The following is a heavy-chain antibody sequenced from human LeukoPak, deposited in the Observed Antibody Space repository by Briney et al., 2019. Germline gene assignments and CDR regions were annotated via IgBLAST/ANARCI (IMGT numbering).Heavy chain of an antibody. V-gene: IGHV3-23*01. Sequence: GASLRLSCAASGFTFSSYAMSWVRQAPGKGLEWVSAISGSGGSTYYADSVKGRFTISRDNPKNTLYLQMNSLRAEDTAVYYCAKRGGVAANSHYFDYWGQGTLVTVSS. CDR3: AKRGGVAANSHYFDY. CDR1: GFTFSSYA. CDR2: ISGSGGST. J-gene: IGHJ4*02. D-gene: IGHD2-15*01.